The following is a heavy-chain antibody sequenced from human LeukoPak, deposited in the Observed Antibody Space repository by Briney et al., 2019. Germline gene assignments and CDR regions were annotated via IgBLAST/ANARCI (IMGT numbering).Heavy chain of an antibody. CDR3: ATYRQVLLPFES. J-gene: IGHJ4*02. Sequence: GGTLRLSCAASGFTFSTSAMIWVRQPPGKGLEWVSSIFPSGGEIHYADSVRGRFTISRDNSKSTLSLQMNSLRAEDTAIYYCATYRQVLLPFESWGQGTLVTVFS. D-gene: IGHD2-8*02. V-gene: IGHV3-23*01. CDR1: GFTFSTSA. CDR2: IFPSGGEI.